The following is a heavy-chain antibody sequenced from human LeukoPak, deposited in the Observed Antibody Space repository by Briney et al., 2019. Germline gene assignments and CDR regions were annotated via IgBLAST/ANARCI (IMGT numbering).Heavy chain of an antibody. D-gene: IGHD6-13*01. CDR2: INHGGST. Sequence: SETLFLTCTVSGASVSGSPYYWGWIRQPPGKGLEWIGEINHGGSTNYNPSLKSRVTISVDTSQNQLSLRLSSVTAADTAVYYCARGRYVTTRGGAAAGFLDYWGQGTLVTVST. J-gene: IGHJ4*02. CDR3: ARGRYVTTRGGAAAGFLDY. V-gene: IGHV4-39*07. CDR1: GASVSGSPYY.